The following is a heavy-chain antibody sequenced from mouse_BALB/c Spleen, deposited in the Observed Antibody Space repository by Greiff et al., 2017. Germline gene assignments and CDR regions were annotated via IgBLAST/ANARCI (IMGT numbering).Heavy chain of an antibody. D-gene: IGHD2-12*01. CDR1: GYSITSDYA. J-gene: IGHJ3*01. V-gene: IGHV3-2*02. CDR2: ISYSGST. CDR3: ARGIRQGFAY. Sequence: EVKLMESGPGLVKPSQSLTLTCTVTGYSITSDYAWNWIRQFPGNKLEWMGYISYSGSTSYNPSLKSRISITRDTSKNQFFLQLNSVTTEDTATYYCARGIRQGFAYWGQGTLVTVSA.